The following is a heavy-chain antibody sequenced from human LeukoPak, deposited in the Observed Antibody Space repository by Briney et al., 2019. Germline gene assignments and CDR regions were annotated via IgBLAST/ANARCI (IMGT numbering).Heavy chain of an antibody. J-gene: IGHJ3*02. CDR2: INHSGST. CDR3: AREGAYGDSDAFDI. D-gene: IGHD3-10*01. CDR1: GLTFSSYN. Sequence: GSLRLSCAASGLTFSSYNMNWVRQAPGKGLEWVGEINHSGSTNYNPSLKSRVTISVDTSKNQFSLKLSSVTAADTAVYYCAREGAYGDSDAFDIWGQGTMVTVSS. V-gene: IGHV4-34*01.